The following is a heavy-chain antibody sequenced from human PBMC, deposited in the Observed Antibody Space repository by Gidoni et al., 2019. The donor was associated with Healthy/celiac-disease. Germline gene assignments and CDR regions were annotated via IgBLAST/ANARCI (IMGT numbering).Heavy chain of an antibody. CDR3: AREGYCSSTSCPLVSRGWFDP. CDR1: GYTFTGYY. V-gene: IGHV1-2*02. Sequence: QVQLVQSGAEVKKPGASVKVSCKASGYTFTGYYMHWVRQAPGQGLEWMGWINPNSGGTNYAQKFQGRVTMTRDTSISTAYMELSRLRSDDTAVYYCAREGYCSSTSCPLVSRGWFDPWGQGTLVTVSS. J-gene: IGHJ5*02. CDR2: INPNSGGT. D-gene: IGHD2-2*01.